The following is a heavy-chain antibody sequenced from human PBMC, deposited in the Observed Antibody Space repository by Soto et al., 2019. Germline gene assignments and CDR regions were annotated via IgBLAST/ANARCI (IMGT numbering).Heavy chain of an antibody. D-gene: IGHD1-26*01. CDR3: ARTPGSGSYSSF. Sequence: QVQLVQSGAEVKKPGASMKVSCRASGYTFRNYGVTWVRQAPGQGLEWVGWVSAFNGDRNYAQKFQGRVTMTTDTSTSTAYMELRSLRSDDTAVYYCARTPGSGSYSSFWGQGTLVIVSA. J-gene: IGHJ4*02. CDR1: GYTFRNYG. CDR2: VSAFNGDR. V-gene: IGHV1-18*01.